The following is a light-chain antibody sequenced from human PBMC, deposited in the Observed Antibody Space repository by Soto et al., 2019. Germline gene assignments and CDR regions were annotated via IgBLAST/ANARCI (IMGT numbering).Light chain of an antibody. CDR2: EVS. CDR1: SRDVGGSNY. CDR3: SSYTSSNTLEV. J-gene: IGLJ2*01. V-gene: IGLV2-14*01. Sequence: QSALIQPASVSGSLGQSITISCTGTSRDVGGSNYVSWYQHHPHRAPKLLIYEVSYRPSGVSSRFSGSKSGNTASLTISGLQAEDDADYYCSSYTSSNTLEVFGVGTKLTVL.